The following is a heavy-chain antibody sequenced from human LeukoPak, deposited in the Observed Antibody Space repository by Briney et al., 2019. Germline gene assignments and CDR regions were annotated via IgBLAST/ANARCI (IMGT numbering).Heavy chain of an antibody. D-gene: IGHD2/OR15-2a*01. V-gene: IGHV1-69*13. CDR2: IIPIFGTA. CDR3: ASLSIPRSIQRYYYYGMDV. CDR1: GGTFSSYA. J-gene: IGHJ6*04. Sequence: ASVKVSCKASGGTFSSYAISWVRQAPGQGLEWMGGIIPIFGTANYAQKFQGRVTITADESTRTAYMELSSLRSEDTAVYYCASLSIPRSIQRYYYYGMDVWGKGTTVTVSS.